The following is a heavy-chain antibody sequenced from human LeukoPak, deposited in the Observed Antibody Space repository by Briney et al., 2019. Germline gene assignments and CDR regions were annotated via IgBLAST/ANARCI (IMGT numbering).Heavy chain of an antibody. CDR2: IKQDGSEK. D-gene: IGHD4-17*01. J-gene: IGHJ3*02. Sequence: GGSLRLSCAASGFTFSNYWMSWVRQAPGKGLEWVANIKQDGSEKYYVDSVKGRLTISRDNAKNSLYLQMNSQRAEDTAVYYCARVYGLPDIWGQGTMVTVSS. CDR3: ARVYGLPDI. CDR1: GFTFSNYW. V-gene: IGHV3-7*05.